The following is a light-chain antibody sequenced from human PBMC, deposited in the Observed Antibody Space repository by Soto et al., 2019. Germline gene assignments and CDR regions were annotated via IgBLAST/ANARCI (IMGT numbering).Light chain of an antibody. CDR2: GAT. CDR3: QQHNDWPLT. J-gene: IGKJ4*01. CDR1: QSVSNN. Sequence: EIVMTQSPATLSVSPGERVTLSCRARQSVSNNLAWYQQKPGQAPRLLIYGATATATGIPARFSGSGSGTEFTLTISSLQSEDFAVYYCQQHNDWPLTFGGGTKVEIQ. V-gene: IGKV3-15*01.